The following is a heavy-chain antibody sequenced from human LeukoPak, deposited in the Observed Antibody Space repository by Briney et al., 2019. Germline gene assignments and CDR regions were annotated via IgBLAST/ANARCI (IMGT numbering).Heavy chain of an antibody. CDR3: VRDRGLGRGFDP. CDR2: LYNNGST. Sequence: PSETLSLTCTVSGYSISSGYYWSWVRQPAGKGLEWIGRLYNNGSTNYSPSLKSRVIMSFDPSKNQFSLKLNSVTAADTAFYYCVRDRGLGRGFDPWGQGTMVTVSS. J-gene: IGHJ5*02. D-gene: IGHD3-16*01. V-gene: IGHV4-4*07. CDR1: GYSISSGYY.